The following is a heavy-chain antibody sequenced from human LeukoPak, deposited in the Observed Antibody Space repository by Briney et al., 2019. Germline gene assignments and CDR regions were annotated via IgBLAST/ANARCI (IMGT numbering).Heavy chain of an antibody. CDR2: ISAYNGNT. V-gene: IGHV1-18*01. D-gene: IGHD4-17*01. J-gene: IGHJ5*02. CDR3: ARAGYGDYALEGSWFDP. CDR1: GYTFTSYG. Sequence: GASVKVSCKASGYTFTSYGISWVRQAPGQGLEWMGWISAYNGNTNYAQKLQGRVTMTTDTSTSTAYMELRGLRSDDTAVYYCARAGYGDYALEGSWFDPWGQGTLVTVSS.